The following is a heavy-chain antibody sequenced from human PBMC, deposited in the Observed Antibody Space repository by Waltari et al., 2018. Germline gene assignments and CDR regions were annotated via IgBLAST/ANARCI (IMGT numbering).Heavy chain of an antibody. CDR2: INTDGTIT. CDR3: VMYSSSFLGDC. V-gene: IGHV3-74*01. CDR1: GVTFSTYW. Sequence: EVQLVESGGGLVQPGVALRLPCAAPGVTFSTYWMHWLRQAPGKGLVSVSHINTDGTITRYADSVKGRFTISRDNAENTLFLQMHSLRAEDTAVYYCVMYSSSFLGDCWGQGTLVTVSS. J-gene: IGHJ4*02. D-gene: IGHD6-19*01.